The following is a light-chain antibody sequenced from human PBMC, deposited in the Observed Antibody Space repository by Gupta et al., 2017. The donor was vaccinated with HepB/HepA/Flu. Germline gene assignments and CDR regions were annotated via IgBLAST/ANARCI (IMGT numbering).Light chain of an antibody. V-gene: IGKV1-39*01. CDR3: QQSYSTPRFT. J-gene: IGKJ3*01. Sequence: DIQMTQSPSSLSASVGDRVTITCLASQSISSYLNWYQQKPGKAPKLLIYAASSLQSGVPSRFSGSGSGTDFTRTISSLQPEDYATYYCQQSYSTPRFTFGPGTKVDIK. CDR1: QSISSY. CDR2: AAS.